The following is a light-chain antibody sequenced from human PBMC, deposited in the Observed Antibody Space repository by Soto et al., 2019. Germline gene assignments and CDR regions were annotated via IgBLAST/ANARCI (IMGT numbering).Light chain of an antibody. CDR2: NND. V-gene: IGLV1-44*01. J-gene: IGLJ1*01. CDR3: ASWDVSLNGLYV. Sequence: QSVLTQPPSASGTPGQRVTISCSGGSSNIGSGTVNWYQQLPGAAPKLLIYNNDQWPSGVPDRFSGSKSGTSASLAISGLQSEDEADYYCASWDVSLNGLYVFGTGTKLTVL. CDR1: SSNIGSGT.